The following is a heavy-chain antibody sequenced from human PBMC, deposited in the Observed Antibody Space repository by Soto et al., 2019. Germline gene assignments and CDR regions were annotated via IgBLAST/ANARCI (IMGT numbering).Heavy chain of an antibody. J-gene: IGHJ6*02. CDR1: GFTFSSYW. V-gene: IGHV3-7*01. CDR2: IKQDGSEK. Sequence: GWSLRLSCAASGFTFSSYWMSWVRQAPGKGLEWVANIKQDGSEKYYVDSVKGRFTISRDNAKNSLYLQMNSLRAEDTAVYYCARDVLRFLEWLFYGMDVWGQGTTVTVSS. CDR3: ARDVLRFLEWLFYGMDV. D-gene: IGHD3-3*01.